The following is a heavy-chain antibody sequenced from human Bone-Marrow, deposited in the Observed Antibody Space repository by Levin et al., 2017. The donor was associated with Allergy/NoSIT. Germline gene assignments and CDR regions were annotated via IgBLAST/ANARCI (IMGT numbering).Heavy chain of an antibody. V-gene: IGHV3-21*01. CDR1: GFTFSSYS. D-gene: IGHD3-22*01. Sequence: GESLKISCAASGFTFSSYSMNWVRQAPGKGLEWVSSISSSSSYIYYADSVKGRFTISRDNAKNSLYLQMNSLRAEDTAVYYCARDLYHNYYDSSGYYRDWGQGTLVTVSS. CDR3: ARDLYHNYYDSSGYYRD. J-gene: IGHJ4*02. CDR2: ISSSSSYI.